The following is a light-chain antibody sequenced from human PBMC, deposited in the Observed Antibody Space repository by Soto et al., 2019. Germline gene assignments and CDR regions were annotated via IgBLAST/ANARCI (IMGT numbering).Light chain of an antibody. CDR2: DVS. J-gene: IGLJ2*01. V-gene: IGLV2-14*01. CDR1: SSDVGGYNY. CDR3: CSYTSSSTL. Sequence: QSALTQPASVSGSPGQSITISCTGTSSDVGGYNYVSWYQQHPGKAPKLMIYDVSNRPSGVSNRFSGSKSGNTASLTISGLRAEGEADYYCCSYTSSSTLFGGGTKLTV.